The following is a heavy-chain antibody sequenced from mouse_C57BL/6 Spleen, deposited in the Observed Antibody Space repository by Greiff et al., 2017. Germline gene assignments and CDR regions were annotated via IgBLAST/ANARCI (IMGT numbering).Heavy chain of an antibody. CDR2: ISSGSSTI. D-gene: IGHD2-2*01. CDR3: AGEISTMVTYFDY. CDR1: GFTFSDYG. V-gene: IGHV5-17*01. J-gene: IGHJ2*01. Sequence: EVQLVESGGGLVKPGGSLKLSCAASGFTFSDYGMHWVRQAPEKGLEWVAYISSGSSTIYYADTVKGRFTISGDNAKNTRFLQMTSLRSGVTAMYYCAGEISTMVTYFDYGGQGTTLTVSS.